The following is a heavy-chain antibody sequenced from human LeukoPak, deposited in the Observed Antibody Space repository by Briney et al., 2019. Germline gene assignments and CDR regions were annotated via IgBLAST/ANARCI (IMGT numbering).Heavy chain of an antibody. CDR3: ARGTVATHFDY. V-gene: IGHV4-30-4*08. D-gene: IGHD1-14*01. J-gene: IGHJ4*02. Sequence: SQTLSLTCTVSGGPISSGDYYWSWVRQAPGKGLEWIMYIYYGGSAYYNPSLKSRLTTSIDTSKNQFSLKLSSVTAADTAVYYCARGTVATHFDYWGQGTLVTVSS. CDR1: GGPISSGDYY. CDR2: IYYGGSA.